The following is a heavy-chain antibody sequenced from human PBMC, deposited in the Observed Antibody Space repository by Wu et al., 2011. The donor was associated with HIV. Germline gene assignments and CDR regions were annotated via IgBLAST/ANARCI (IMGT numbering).Heavy chain of an antibody. CDR1: GDTFTAYA. CDR3: ASCYNGWDSRAFCVY. CDR2: INPNSGGT. V-gene: IGHV1-2*02. Sequence: SGAEVKKPGSSVKVSCKVSGDTFTAYAISWVRQAPGQGLEWLGWINPNSGGTNYAQKFQGRVTMTRDTSISAAYMELRRLRSDDTAVYYCASCYNGWDSRAFCVYWGQGTLVTVSS. J-gene: IGHJ4*02. D-gene: IGHD3-22*01.